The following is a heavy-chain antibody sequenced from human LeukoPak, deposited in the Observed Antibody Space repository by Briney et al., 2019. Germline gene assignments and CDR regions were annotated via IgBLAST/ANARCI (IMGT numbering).Heavy chain of an antibody. CDR2: IYYSGST. Sequence: SETLSLTCTVSGGSISSSSYYWGWLRQPPGKGLEWIGSIYYSGSTYYNPSLKSRVTISVDTSKNQFSLKLSSVTAADTAVYYCARDSEWLRFEGDAFDIWGQGTMVTVSS. CDR1: GGSISSSSYY. J-gene: IGHJ3*02. CDR3: ARDSEWLRFEGDAFDI. V-gene: IGHV4-39*07. D-gene: IGHD5-12*01.